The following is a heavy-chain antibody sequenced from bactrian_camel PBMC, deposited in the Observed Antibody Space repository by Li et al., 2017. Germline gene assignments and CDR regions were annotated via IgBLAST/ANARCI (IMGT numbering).Heavy chain of an antibody. CDR2: VYTDTGRT. D-gene: IGHD3*01. V-gene: IGHV3S1*01. CDR3: TKDRSYGTRNWVQST. CDR1: GYQYKSHC. J-gene: IGHJ4*01. Sequence: HVQLVESGGGAVQPGGSLRLSCVQVSGYQYKSHCMAWIRQAPGKEREGVASVYTDTGRTNYADSVMGRFTISQDNAKKTVYLQMNSLKPEDTAMYYCTKDRSYGTRNWVQSTRGQGTQVTVS.